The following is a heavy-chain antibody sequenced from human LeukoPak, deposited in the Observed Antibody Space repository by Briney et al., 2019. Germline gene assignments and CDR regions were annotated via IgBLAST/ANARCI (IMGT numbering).Heavy chain of an antibody. CDR2: ISGSGGST. Sequence: GGSLRLSCAASGFTFSSYAMSWVRQAPGKGLEWVSAISGSGGSTYYADSVKGRFTISRDNSKNTLSLQMNSLRAEDTAIYYCAKNGDRGAYCSGGSCCPYYYYYMDVWGKGTTVTISS. CDR3: AKNGDRGAYCSGGSCCPYYYYYMDV. V-gene: IGHV3-23*01. D-gene: IGHD2-15*01. CDR1: GFTFSSYA. J-gene: IGHJ6*03.